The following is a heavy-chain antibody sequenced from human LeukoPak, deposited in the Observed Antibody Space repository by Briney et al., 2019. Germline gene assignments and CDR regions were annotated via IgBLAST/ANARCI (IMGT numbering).Heavy chain of an antibody. CDR1: GFTFDDYG. J-gene: IGHJ4*02. V-gene: IGHV3-20*04. CDR3: AREELGIVDY. CDR2: INWNGGSI. Sequence: GGSLRLSCAASGFTFDDYGMTWVRQAPGKGLEWVSDINWNGGSIGYADSVKGRFTISRDNAKNSLYLQMNSLRAEDTAVYYCAREELGIVDYWGQGTLVTVSS. D-gene: IGHD7-27*01.